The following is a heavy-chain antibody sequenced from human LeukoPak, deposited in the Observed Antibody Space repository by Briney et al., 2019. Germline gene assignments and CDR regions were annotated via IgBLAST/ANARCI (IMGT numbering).Heavy chain of an antibody. J-gene: IGHJ2*01. Sequence: EASVKVSCKPSGGTLSRYVVSWVRQAPGQGLEWMGGFTPISGPANYAQRFQGRVTITADESTSTVYMELTNLRSDDTAVYYCASPQLGISPTPPGYFDLWGRGTLVTVSS. CDR1: GGTLSRYV. CDR2: FTPISGPA. D-gene: IGHD7-27*01. CDR3: ASPQLGISPTPPGYFDL. V-gene: IGHV1-69*13.